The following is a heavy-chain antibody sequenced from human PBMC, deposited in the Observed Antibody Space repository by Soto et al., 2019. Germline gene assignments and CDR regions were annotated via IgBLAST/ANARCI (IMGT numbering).Heavy chain of an antibody. CDR1: GGSISSYY. CDR2: IYYSGST. V-gene: IGHV4-59*01. Sequence: TLSLTCTVSGGSISSYYWSWIRQPPGKGLEWIGYIYYSGSTNYNPSLKSRVTISVDTSKNQFSLKLSSVTAADTAVYYCARFLTVTTNYYYYGMDVWGQGTTVTVPS. J-gene: IGHJ6*02. D-gene: IGHD4-17*01. CDR3: ARFLTVTTNYYYYGMDV.